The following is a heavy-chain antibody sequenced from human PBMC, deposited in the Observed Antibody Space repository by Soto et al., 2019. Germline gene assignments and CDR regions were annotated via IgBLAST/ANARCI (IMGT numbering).Heavy chain of an antibody. V-gene: IGHV4-59*01. D-gene: IGHD5-12*01. J-gene: IGHJ4*02. CDR2: IYYSGST. Sequence: PSETLSLTCTVSGGSISSYYWSWIRQPPGKGLEWMGYIYYSGSTNYNPCLKSRVTISVDTSKNQFSLKLSSVTAADTAVYYCARVRFSGYDYYFDYWGQGTLVTVSS. CDR3: ARVRFSGYDYYFDY. CDR1: GGSISSYY.